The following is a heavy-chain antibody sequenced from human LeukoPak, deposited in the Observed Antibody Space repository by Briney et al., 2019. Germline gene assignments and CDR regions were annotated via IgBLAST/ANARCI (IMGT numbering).Heavy chain of an antibody. J-gene: IGHJ5*02. CDR1: GGSISGYY. D-gene: IGHD2-15*01. CDR2: INHAGST. CDR3: ARDYISEGRRGSWFDP. Sequence: KPSETLSLTCSVSGGSISGYYWSWIWQPPGKGLEWIGEINHAGSTSYNPSLKSRVTISVDTSKNQFSLKLSSVTAADTAVYYCARDYISEGRRGSWFDPWGQGTLVTVSS. V-gene: IGHV4-34*01.